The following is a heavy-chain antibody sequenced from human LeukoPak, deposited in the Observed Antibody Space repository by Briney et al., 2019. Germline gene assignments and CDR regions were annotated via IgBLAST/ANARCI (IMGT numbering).Heavy chain of an antibody. V-gene: IGHV1-69*06. CDR2: IIPTFGTA. Sequence: SVKVSCKASGGTFSSYAISWVRQAPGQGLEWMGGIIPTFGTANYVQKFQGRVTITADKSTSTAYMELSSLRSEDTAVYYCARDPYSSSRANAFDIWGQGAMVTVSS. D-gene: IGHD6-13*01. CDR3: ARDPYSSSRANAFDI. CDR1: GGTFSSYA. J-gene: IGHJ3*02.